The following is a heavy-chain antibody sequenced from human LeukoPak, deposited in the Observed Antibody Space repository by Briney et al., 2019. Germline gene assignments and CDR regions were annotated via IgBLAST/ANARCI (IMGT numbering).Heavy chain of an antibody. Sequence: PSETLSLTCTVSGGSISSYYWSWIRQPPGKGLEWIGYIYHSGSTNYNPSLKNRVTISVDKSKNQFSLKLSSVTAADTAVYYCARDRWNDVREYYFDYWGQGTLVTVSS. CDR2: IYHSGST. CDR3: ARDRWNDVREYYFDY. CDR1: GGSISSYY. D-gene: IGHD1-1*01. J-gene: IGHJ4*02. V-gene: IGHV4-59*12.